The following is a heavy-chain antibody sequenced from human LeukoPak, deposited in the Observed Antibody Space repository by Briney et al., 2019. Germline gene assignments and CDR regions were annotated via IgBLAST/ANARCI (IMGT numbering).Heavy chain of an antibody. CDR1: GYTFTSYA. Sequence: ASVKVSCTASGYTFTSYAVHWVRQAPGQRLEWMGWVTTGNGNTMYSQKFQGRVTFTRDTSASTAYMDLRGLRSEDTAVYYCARGGYSYDFDYWGQGTLVTVSS. V-gene: IGHV1-3*04. J-gene: IGHJ4*02. CDR3: ARGGYSYDFDY. D-gene: IGHD5-18*01. CDR2: VTTGNGNT.